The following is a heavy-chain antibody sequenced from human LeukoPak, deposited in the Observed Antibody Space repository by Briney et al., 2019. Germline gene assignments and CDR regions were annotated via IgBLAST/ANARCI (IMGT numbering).Heavy chain of an antibody. CDR3: AIPGMGYDSSGYYYNY. J-gene: IGHJ4*02. V-gene: IGHV3-23*01. CDR1: GFTFSSYA. CDR2: ISGSGGST. Sequence: GGSLRLSCAASGFTFSSYAMSWVRQAPGKGLEWVSAISGSGGSTYYADSVKGRFTISRDNSKNTLYLQMNSLRAEDTAVYYCAIPGMGYDSSGYYYNYWGQGTLVTVSS. D-gene: IGHD3-22*01.